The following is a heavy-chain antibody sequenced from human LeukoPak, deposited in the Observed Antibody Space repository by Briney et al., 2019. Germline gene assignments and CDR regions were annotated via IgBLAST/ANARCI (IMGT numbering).Heavy chain of an antibody. Sequence: SETLSLTCTVSGASISGHSWSWIRRPPGKGLEWIGYIYFTGSTNYVPSLHSRVTISVDTSRNQFSLKLTSVTAADTAVYYCARLGVEMEIDPWGQGTLVTVSS. V-gene: IGHV4-59*11. CDR2: IYFTGST. D-gene: IGHD2-8*01. J-gene: IGHJ5*02. CDR3: ARLGVEMEIDP. CDR1: GASISGHS.